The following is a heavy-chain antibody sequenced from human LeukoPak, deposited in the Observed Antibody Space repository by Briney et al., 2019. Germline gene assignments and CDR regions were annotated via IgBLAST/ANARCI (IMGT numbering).Heavy chain of an antibody. CDR2: IYTSGST. J-gene: IGHJ5*02. CDR3: ARGMVRGVIIGPWFDP. D-gene: IGHD3-10*01. CDR1: GGSISSGSYY. V-gene: IGHV4-61*02. Sequence: SETLSLTCTVSGGSISSGSYYWSWIRQPAGKGLEWIGRIYTSGSTNYNPSLKSRVTISVDTSKNQFSLKLSSVTAADTAVYYCARGMVRGVIIGPWFDPWGQGTLVTVSS.